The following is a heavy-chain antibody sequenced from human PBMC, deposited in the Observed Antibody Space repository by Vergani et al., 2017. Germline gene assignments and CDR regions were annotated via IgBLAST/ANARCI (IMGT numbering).Heavy chain of an antibody. Sequence: QVQLVQSGAELKKPGSSVKVPCKVSGGTFNKHSITWVRQAPGQGLEWMGGIVAIFGTADYAQKSLDRVIIPVDESASTAYMELRSLRSEDTAVYYCARSPCTAIYQNFFDSWGQGTLVTVSS. CDR2: IVAIFGTA. V-gene: IGHV1-69*12. J-gene: IGHJ5*01. CDR3: ARSPCTAIYQNFFDS. D-gene: IGHD2-21*02. CDR1: GGTFNKHS.